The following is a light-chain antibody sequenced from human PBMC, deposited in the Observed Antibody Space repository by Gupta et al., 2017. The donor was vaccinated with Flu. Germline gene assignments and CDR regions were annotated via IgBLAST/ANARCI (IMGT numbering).Light chain of an antibody. CDR2: DDR. CDR3: YSTDSSGDHGV. J-gene: IGLJ3*02. Sequence: SSELTQPPSVSVAPGPTASITFSAAAVENKFADWYHQKACQAPGLVIYDDRKRPSGIPERFSASSSGTGATVTVSRAQVEDEADYYCYSTDSSGDHGVFGGGTRLTVL. CDR1: AVENKF. V-gene: IGLV3-10*01.